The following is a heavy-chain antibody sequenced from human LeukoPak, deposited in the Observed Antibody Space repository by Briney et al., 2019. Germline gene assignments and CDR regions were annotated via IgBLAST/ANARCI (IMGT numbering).Heavy chain of an antibody. D-gene: IGHD2-15*01. J-gene: IGHJ3*02. Sequence: GRSLRLSCAASGFTFDDYAMHWVRQAPGKGLEWVSGISWNSGSIAYADSVKGRFTISRDNAKNSLYLQMNSLRAEDTALYYCAKDRRIYAFDAFDIWGQGTMVTVSS. CDR1: GFTFDDYA. CDR3: AKDRRIYAFDAFDI. CDR2: ISWNSGSI. V-gene: IGHV3-9*01.